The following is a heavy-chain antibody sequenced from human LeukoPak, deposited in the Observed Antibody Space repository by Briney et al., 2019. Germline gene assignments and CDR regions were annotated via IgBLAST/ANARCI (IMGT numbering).Heavy chain of an antibody. CDR1: GGSISSSSYY. Sequence: ASETLSLTCTVSGGSISSSSYYWGWIRQPPGKGLEWIGSIYYSGSTYYNPSLKSRVTISVDTSKNQFSLKLSPVTAADTAVYYCARNIVVLPAAISWFDPWGQGTLVTVSS. J-gene: IGHJ5*02. V-gene: IGHV4-39*01. CDR3: ARNIVVLPAAISWFDP. CDR2: IYYSGST. D-gene: IGHD2-2*01.